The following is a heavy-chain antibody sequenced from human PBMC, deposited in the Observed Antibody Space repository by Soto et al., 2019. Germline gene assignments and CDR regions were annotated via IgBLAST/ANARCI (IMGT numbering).Heavy chain of an antibody. Sequence: ASVKVSCKASGYTFTSYGISWVRQAPGQGLEWMGWISAYNGNTNYAQKLQGRVTMTTDTSTSTAYMELRSLRSDDTAVYYCARLEYSSSSGYFDYWGQGTLVTVSS. CDR3: ARLEYSSSSGYFDY. CDR1: GYTFTSYG. D-gene: IGHD6-6*01. V-gene: IGHV1-18*01. CDR2: ISAYNGNT. J-gene: IGHJ4*02.